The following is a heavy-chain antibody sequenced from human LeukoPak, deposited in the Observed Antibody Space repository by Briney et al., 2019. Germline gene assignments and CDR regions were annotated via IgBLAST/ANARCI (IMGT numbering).Heavy chain of an antibody. D-gene: IGHD3-16*01. CDR1: GFIFSSYW. Sequence: GGSLRLSCAASGFIFSSYWMHWVRQAPGKGLVWVSRINTDGSSTSYADSVKGRFTISRDNAKNTLYLQMNSLRAEDTAVYYCARDHPSLGGFDLWGRGTLVNVSS. V-gene: IGHV3-74*01. J-gene: IGHJ2*01. CDR2: INTDGSST. CDR3: ARDHPSLGGFDL.